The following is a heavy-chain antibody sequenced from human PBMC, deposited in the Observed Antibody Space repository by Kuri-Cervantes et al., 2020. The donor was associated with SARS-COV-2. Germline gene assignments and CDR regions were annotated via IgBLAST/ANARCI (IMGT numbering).Heavy chain of an antibody. CDR3: ARVYGGPLDY. D-gene: IGHD4-23*01. V-gene: IGHV3-33*08. J-gene: IGHJ4*02. Sequence: GESLKISCAASGFTFSSYGMHWVRQAPGKGLEWVAVIWYGGSNKYYADSVKGRFTISRDNSKNTLYLQMNSLRAEDTAVYYCARVYGGPLDYWGQGTLVTVSS. CDR2: IWYGGSNK. CDR1: GFTFSSYG.